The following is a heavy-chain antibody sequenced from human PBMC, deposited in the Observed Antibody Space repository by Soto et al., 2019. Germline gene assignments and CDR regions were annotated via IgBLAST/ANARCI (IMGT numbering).Heavy chain of an antibody. Sequence: QVQLVESGGGVVQPGRSLRLSCVASGFTFSNYGMHWVRQARGKGLGRVAVIWYDGANKDYVDSVKGRFTISRDNSKNTLYLQMNSLRAEDTAVYYWARGGESGYNYGMDVWGQGTTVTVSS. CDR3: ARGGESGYNYGMDV. V-gene: IGHV3-33*01. J-gene: IGHJ6*02. D-gene: IGHD1-26*01. CDR1: GFTFSNYG. CDR2: IWYDGANK.